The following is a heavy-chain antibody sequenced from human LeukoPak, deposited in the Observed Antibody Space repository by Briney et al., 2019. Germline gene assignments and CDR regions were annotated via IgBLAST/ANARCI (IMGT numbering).Heavy chain of an antibody. CDR2: INHSGST. CDR1: GGSFNGYY. Sequence: SETLSLTCAVYGGSFNGYYWSWIRQPPGKGLEWIGEINHSGSTNYSPSLKSRVTLSVDTSKNQFSLRLSSVTAADTAVYYCARRTFGEVIAHWGQGTLVTVSS. J-gene: IGHJ4*02. D-gene: IGHD3-16*02. CDR3: ARRTFGEVIAH. V-gene: IGHV4-34*01.